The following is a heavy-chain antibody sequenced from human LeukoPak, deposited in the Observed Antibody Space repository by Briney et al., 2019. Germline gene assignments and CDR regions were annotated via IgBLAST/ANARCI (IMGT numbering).Heavy chain of an antibody. CDR2: ISGSST. CDR3: VKGPQVGDGYHPDY. D-gene: IGHD5-18*01. CDR1: GFSLGEYA. Sequence: PWDSLRLSCAASGFSLGEYAMSWVRQAPGKGPEWVSAISGSSTYYSDSVQGRFTISRDTSKATVYLQMNVLREDDTALYYCVKGPQVGDGYHPDYWGQGTLVTVS. V-gene: IGHV3-23*05. J-gene: IGHJ4*02.